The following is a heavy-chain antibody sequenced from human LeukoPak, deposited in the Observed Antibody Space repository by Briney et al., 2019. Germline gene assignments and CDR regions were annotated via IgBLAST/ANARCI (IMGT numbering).Heavy chain of an antibody. CDR1: GFTLSSYG. J-gene: IGHJ4*02. D-gene: IGHD6-19*01. CDR3: AKDHPDLSSGGFDY. V-gene: IGHV3-30*18. CDR2: ISYDGSNK. Sequence: PGRSLRLSCAASGFTLSSYGMHWVRQAPGKGLEWVAVISYDGSNKYYADSVKGRFTISRDNSKNTLYLQMNSLRAEDTAVYYCAKDHPDLSSGGFDYWGQGTLVTVSS.